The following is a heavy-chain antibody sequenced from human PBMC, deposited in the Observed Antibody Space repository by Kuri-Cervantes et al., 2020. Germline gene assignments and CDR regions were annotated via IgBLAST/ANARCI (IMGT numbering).Heavy chain of an antibody. CDR2: IYYSGST. CDR3: TTDQITYYDFTRYFDY. Sequence: GSLRLSCTVSGGSISSSSYYWGWIRQPPGKGLEWIGSIYYSGSTYYNPSLKSRVTISVDTSKNQFSLKLSSVTAADTAVYYCTTDQITYYDFTRYFDYWGQGTLVTVSS. CDR1: GGSISSSSYY. J-gene: IGHJ4*02. D-gene: IGHD3-3*01. V-gene: IGHV4-39*07.